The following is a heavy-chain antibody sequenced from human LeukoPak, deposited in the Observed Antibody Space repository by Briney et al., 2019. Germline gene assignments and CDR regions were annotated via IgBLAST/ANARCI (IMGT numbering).Heavy chain of an antibody. D-gene: IGHD3-16*01. Sequence: GRSLRLSCAASGFTFSSYGMHWVRQAPGKGLEWVAVISYDGSNKYYADSVKGRFTISRDNSKNTLYLQMNGLRAEDTAVYYCAKDSGGYYGMDVWGQGTTVTVSS. CDR3: AKDSGGYYGMDV. CDR1: GFTFSSYG. V-gene: IGHV3-30*18. J-gene: IGHJ6*02. CDR2: ISYDGSNK.